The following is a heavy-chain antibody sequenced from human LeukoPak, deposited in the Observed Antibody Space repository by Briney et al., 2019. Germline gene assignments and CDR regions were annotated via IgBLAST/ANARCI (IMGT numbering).Heavy chain of an antibody. Sequence: SETLSLTYTVSGGSISSYYWSWIRQPPGKGLEWIGYIYYSGSTNYNPSLKSRVTISVDTSKNQFSLKLSSVTAADTAVYYCARGTAYSSSSYYFDYWGQGTLVTVSS. CDR1: GGSISSYY. J-gene: IGHJ4*02. CDR3: ARGTAYSSSSYYFDY. D-gene: IGHD6-13*01. CDR2: IYYSGST. V-gene: IGHV4-59*01.